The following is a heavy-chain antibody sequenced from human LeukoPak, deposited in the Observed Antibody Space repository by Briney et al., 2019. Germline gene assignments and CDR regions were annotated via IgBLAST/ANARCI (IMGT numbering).Heavy chain of an antibody. CDR3: ARGLPATLLDY. J-gene: IGHJ4*02. CDR1: GFTFSDYY. CDR2: ISSSDTTI. D-gene: IGHD2-2*01. Sequence: GGSLRLSCVASGFTFSDYYMSWIRQAPGKGLEWVSYISSSDTTIYYADSVKGRFTISRDNAKNSLYLQMNSLRVEDTAVYCCARGLPATLLDYWGQGTLVAVSS. V-gene: IGHV3-11*01.